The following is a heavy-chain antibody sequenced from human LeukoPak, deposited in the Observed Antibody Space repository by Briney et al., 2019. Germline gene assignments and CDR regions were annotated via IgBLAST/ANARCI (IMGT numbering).Heavy chain of an antibody. CDR2: ITSSSSYV. J-gene: IGHJ5*02. V-gene: IGHV3-21*01. CDR1: GFTFSRYS. CDR3: ARGGDGYTP. D-gene: IGHD5-24*01. Sequence: GGSLRLSCAASGFTFSRYSMHWVRQAPGKGLEWVSSITSSSSYVYYADSLKGRFTVSRDNAKNSLYLQMNSLRAEDTAMYYCARGGDGYTPWGQGTLVTVSS.